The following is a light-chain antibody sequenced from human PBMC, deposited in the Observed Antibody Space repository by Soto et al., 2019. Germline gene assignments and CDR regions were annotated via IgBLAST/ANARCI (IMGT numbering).Light chain of an antibody. CDR1: ETVGRF. CDR3: QQGGPRPPRT. CDR2: DTS. J-gene: IGKJ1*01. Sequence: VVLTQSPATLSLSPWESATLSCRASETVGRFLAWYQQRPDQAPRLVIYDTSARATGIPARFTGSGSGTDFTLTISSLEPDDFAVYYCQQGGPRPPRTFGQGTKVDIK. V-gene: IGKV3-11*01.